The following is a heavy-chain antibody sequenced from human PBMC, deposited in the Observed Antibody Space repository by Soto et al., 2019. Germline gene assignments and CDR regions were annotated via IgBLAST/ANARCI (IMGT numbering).Heavy chain of an antibody. Sequence: SETLSLTCTVSGGSISSYYWSWIRQPPGKGLEWIGYIYYSGSTNYNPSLKSRVTISVDTSKNQFSLKLSSVTAADTAVYYCARDVNYYGSGYYYYYGMDVWGQGTTVTVSS. CDR3: ARDVNYYGSGYYYYYGMDV. CDR2: IYYSGST. V-gene: IGHV4-59*01. J-gene: IGHJ6*02. CDR1: GGSISSYY. D-gene: IGHD3-10*01.